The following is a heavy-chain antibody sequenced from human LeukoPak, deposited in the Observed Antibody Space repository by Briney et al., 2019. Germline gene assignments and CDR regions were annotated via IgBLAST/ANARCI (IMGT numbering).Heavy chain of an antibody. CDR2: INHSGST. V-gene: IGHV4-39*07. CDR3: ARGQGYYHWFDP. CDR1: GDSISTSSYY. D-gene: IGHD3-16*01. Sequence: PSETLSLTCLVSGDSISTSSYYWGWIRQPPGKGLEWIGEINHSGSTNYNPSLKSRVTISVDTSKNQFSLKLSSVTAADTAVYYCARGQGYYHWFDPWGQGTLVTVSS. J-gene: IGHJ5*02.